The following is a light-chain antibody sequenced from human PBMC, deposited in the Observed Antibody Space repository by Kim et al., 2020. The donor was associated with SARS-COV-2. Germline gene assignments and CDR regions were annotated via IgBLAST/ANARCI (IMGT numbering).Light chain of an antibody. J-gene: IGLJ2*01. V-gene: IGLV3-9*01. Sequence: SVARGQTARMTCGGDNMENRYVRWYQQRPGQAPVLLIYRDSKRPSGIPERFSGSNSGNTATLTISGVQTVDEADYYCQVWDGRAVVFGGGTQLTVL. CDR1: NMENRY. CDR3: QVWDGRAVV. CDR2: RDS.